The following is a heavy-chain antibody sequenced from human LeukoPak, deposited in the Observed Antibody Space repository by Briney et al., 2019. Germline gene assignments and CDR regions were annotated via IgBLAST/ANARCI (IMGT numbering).Heavy chain of an antibody. CDR2: IYYSGST. D-gene: IGHD1-26*01. CDR1: GGSISSSSYY. V-gene: IGHV4-39*01. Sequence: PSETLSLTCTVSGGSISSSSYYWGWIRRPPGKGLEWIGSIYYSGSTYYNPSLKSRVTISVDTSKNQFSLKLSSVTAADTAVYYCAKKTWERTPYYYYYMDVWGKGTTVTVSS. J-gene: IGHJ6*03. CDR3: AKKTWERTPYYYYYMDV.